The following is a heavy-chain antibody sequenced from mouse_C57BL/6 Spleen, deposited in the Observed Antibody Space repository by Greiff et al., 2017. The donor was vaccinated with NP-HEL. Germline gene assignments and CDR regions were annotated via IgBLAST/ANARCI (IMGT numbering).Heavy chain of an antibody. J-gene: IGHJ2*01. D-gene: IGHD2-5*01. Sequence: QVQLQQSGAELVRPGASVTLSCKASGYTFTDYEMHWVKQTPVHGLEWIGAIDPETGGTAYNQKFKGKAILTADKSSSTAYMELRSLTSEDSAVYYCTRSNYYSNYVDYWGQGTTLTVSS. CDR1: GYTFTDYE. CDR3: TRSNYYSNYVDY. V-gene: IGHV1-15*01. CDR2: IDPETGGT.